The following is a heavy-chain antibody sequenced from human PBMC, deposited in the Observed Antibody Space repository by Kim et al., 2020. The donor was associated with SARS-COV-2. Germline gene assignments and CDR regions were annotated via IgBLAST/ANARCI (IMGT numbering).Heavy chain of an antibody. D-gene: IGHD6-19*01. V-gene: IGHV1-18*01. Sequence: AQKLQGRVTMTTDTSTSTAYMELRSLRSDDTAVYYCARDGWWLVPRFDYWGQGTLVTVSS. J-gene: IGHJ4*02. CDR3: ARDGWWLVPRFDY.